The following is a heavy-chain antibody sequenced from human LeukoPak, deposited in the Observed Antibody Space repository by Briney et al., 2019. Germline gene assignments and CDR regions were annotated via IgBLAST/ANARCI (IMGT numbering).Heavy chain of an antibody. D-gene: IGHD3-22*01. CDR1: GASISGNSFY. CDR2: IYDTGIT. J-gene: IGHJ4*02. CDR3: ASPGITTFDY. Sequence: SETLSLTCTVSGASISGNSFYWGWVRQPPGKGVEWIGNIYDTGITYYNPSLKSRVTMSVDTSKNQFSVRLNSVTAADTAIYYCASPGITTFDYWGQGTLVTVSS. V-gene: IGHV4-39*01.